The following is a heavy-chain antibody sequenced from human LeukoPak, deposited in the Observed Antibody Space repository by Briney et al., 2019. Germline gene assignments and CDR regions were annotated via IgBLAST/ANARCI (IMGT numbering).Heavy chain of an antibody. V-gene: IGHV1-46*01. J-gene: IGHJ4*02. D-gene: IGHD1-26*01. CDR1: GYTFTSYY. CDR3: AREIVGTPWVDY. CDR2: INPSGGST. Sequence: ASVKVSCKASGYTFTSYYMHWVRQAPGQGLEWMGIINPSGGSTSYAQKFQGRVTVSVDTSKNQFSLKLSSVTAADTAVYYCAREIVGTPWVDYWGQGTLVTVSS.